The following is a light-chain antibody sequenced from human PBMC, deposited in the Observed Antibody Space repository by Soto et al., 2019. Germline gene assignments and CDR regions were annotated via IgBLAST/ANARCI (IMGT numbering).Light chain of an antibody. CDR1: QTINTY. CDR2: AAS. V-gene: IGKV1-39*01. Sequence: DIQMTQSPSSLSASIGDTVTIACRASQTINTYLNWYQQKPGKAPKLMIYAASILQSGVPSRFSGSGSGTDFTLTINSLQREDFATYYCQQSYRTPRTFGQGTKVDSK. J-gene: IGKJ1*01. CDR3: QQSYRTPRT.